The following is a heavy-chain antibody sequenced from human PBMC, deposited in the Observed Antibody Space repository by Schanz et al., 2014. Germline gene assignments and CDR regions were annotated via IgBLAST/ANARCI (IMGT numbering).Heavy chain of an antibody. CDR3: VKIGYTHWSLDD. CDR2: ISIRGGNT. CDR1: GFTFSTYA. J-gene: IGHJ4*02. V-gene: IGHV3-23*04. D-gene: IGHD6-13*01. Sequence: EVQLVESGGGLVQPGGSLRLSCAASGFTFSTYAMTWVRQAPGKGLEWVSSISIRGGNTYYTDSVKGRFTISRDDAKNSHYLQMNSLRVEDTAVFYCVKIGYTHWSLDDWGQGILVTVSS.